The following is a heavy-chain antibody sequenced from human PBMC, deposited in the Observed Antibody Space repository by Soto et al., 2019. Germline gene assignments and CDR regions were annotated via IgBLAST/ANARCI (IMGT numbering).Heavy chain of an antibody. J-gene: IGHJ6*02. D-gene: IGHD2-15*01. CDR3: ATLRILVDPTG. Sequence: EVQLLESGGGLVQPGGSLRLSCAASGITFSTYAMRWGRQAPGKGLESVSVISESGGGTYYADSVEGRFTISRDNSKIPLYLQMNSLRAEDTAVYYCATLRILVDPTGWGQGTTVTVSS. CDR2: ISESGGGT. V-gene: IGHV3-23*01. CDR1: GITFSTYA.